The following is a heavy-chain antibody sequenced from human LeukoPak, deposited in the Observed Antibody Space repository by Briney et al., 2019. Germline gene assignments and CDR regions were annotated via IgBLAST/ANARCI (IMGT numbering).Heavy chain of an antibody. J-gene: IGHJ6*03. D-gene: IGHD4-17*01. V-gene: IGHV3-30*03. CDR1: GFTFSSYS. CDR2: ISYDGSNK. CDR3: ARTFGDYHKGYYYYYMDV. Sequence: GGSLRLSCAASGFTFSSYSMNWVRQAPGKGLEWVAVISYDGSNKYYADSVKGRFTISRDNSKNTLYLQMNSLRAEDTAVYYCARTFGDYHKGYYYYYMDVWGKGTTVTVSS.